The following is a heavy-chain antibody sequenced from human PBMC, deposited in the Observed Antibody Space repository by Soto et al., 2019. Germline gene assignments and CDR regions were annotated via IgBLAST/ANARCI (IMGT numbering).Heavy chain of an antibody. D-gene: IGHD4-4*01. J-gene: IGHJ5*02. Sequence: QVQLQESGPGLVKPSGSLSLTCADSGGSVSSSNWWSWVRQPPGKGLEWIGEIYHSGSTNYNPSLKSRVTISVDKSKNQFSLKLSSVTAADTAVYYCARAYDYSSNWFDPWGQGTLVTVSS. CDR2: IYHSGST. CDR1: GGSVSSSNW. CDR3: ARAYDYSSNWFDP. V-gene: IGHV4-4*02.